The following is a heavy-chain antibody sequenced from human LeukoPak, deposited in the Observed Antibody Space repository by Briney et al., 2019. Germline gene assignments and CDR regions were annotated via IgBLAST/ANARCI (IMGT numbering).Heavy chain of an antibody. CDR2: IYYSGST. CDR1: GGSISSSSYY. J-gene: IGHJ5*02. V-gene: IGHV4-39*01. CDR3: ARHGERIVTTLNHIGDSWFDP. D-gene: IGHD5-12*01. Sequence: SETLSLTCTVSGGSISSSSYYWGWIRQPPGKGLEWIGSIYYSGSTYYNPSPKSRVTISVDTSKNQFSLKLSSVTAADTAVYYCARHGERIVTTLNHIGDSWFDPWGQGTLVTVSS.